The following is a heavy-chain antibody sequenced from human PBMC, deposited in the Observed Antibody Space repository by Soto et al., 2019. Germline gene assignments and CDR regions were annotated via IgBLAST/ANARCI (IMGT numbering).Heavy chain of an antibody. D-gene: IGHD5-18*01. V-gene: IGHV4-59*01. CDR2: IYYSGST. CDR1: GGSISSYY. J-gene: IGHJ4*02. CDR3: ARLSRGYSYGYNDY. Sequence: SETRSLTCTVSGGSISSYYWSWIRQPPGKGLEWIGYIYYSGSTNYNPSLKSRVTISVDTSKNQFSLKLSSVTAADTAVYYCARLSRGYSYGYNDYWGQGTLVTVSS.